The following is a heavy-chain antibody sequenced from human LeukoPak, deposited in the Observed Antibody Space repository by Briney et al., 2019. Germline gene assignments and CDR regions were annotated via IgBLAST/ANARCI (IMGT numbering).Heavy chain of an antibody. D-gene: IGHD6-19*01. Sequence: SETLSLTCTVSGGSISSGSYYWSWIRQPAGKGLEWIGRIYTSGSTNYNPSLKSRVTISVDTSKNQFSLKLSSVTAADTAVYYCARDPSLWEQWPYFNYWGQGTLVTVSS. V-gene: IGHV4-61*02. CDR3: ARDPSLWEQWPYFNY. J-gene: IGHJ4*02. CDR2: IYTSGST. CDR1: GGSISSGSYY.